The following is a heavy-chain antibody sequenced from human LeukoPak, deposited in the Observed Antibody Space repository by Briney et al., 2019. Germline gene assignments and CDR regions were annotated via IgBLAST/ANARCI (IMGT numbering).Heavy chain of an antibody. V-gene: IGHV3-11*01. D-gene: IGHD3-9*01. CDR3: ARSIGLTGGGVDV. Sequence: GGPRKLSCAPSGLTLSDYNMNGFGRAPGKGLEWVSYITNGGSTIHHADSVKGRFTISRDNAKKTLYLQMNSLRAEDTAVYYCARSIGLTGGGVDVWGQGTTVTVSS. CDR2: ITNGGSTI. J-gene: IGHJ6*02. CDR1: GLTLSDYN.